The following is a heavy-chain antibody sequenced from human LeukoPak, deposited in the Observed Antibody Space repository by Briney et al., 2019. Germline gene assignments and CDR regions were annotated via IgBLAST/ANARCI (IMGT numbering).Heavy chain of an antibody. Sequence: PGGSLRLSCTASGFICSDYAMSWARQAPGKGLVWVSRINSDGSSTSYADSVKGRFTISRDNAKNTLYLQMNSLRAEDTAVYYCARPQSVTTDFDYWGQGTLVTVSS. D-gene: IGHD4-17*01. V-gene: IGHV3-74*01. J-gene: IGHJ4*02. CDR1: GFICSDYA. CDR3: ARPQSVTTDFDY. CDR2: INSDGSST.